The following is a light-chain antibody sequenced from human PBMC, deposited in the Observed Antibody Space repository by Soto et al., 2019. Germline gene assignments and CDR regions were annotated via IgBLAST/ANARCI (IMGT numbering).Light chain of an antibody. V-gene: IGLV2-14*01. CDR3: CSCTSSTTLV. Sequence: QSALTQPASVSGSPGQSITISCTGTSSDVGGYNYVSWYQQHPGKAPKLMIYEVSNRPSGVSNRFSGSKSGNTASLTISGHQAEDEADYYCCSCTSSTTLVFGTGTKLTVL. CDR2: EVS. J-gene: IGLJ1*01. CDR1: SSDVGGYNY.